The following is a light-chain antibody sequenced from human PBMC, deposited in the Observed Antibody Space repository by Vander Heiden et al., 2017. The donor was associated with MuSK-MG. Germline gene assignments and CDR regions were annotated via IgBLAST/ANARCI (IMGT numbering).Light chain of an antibody. Sequence: DIQMTQSPSSLSASVGDRVTITCRASQGISNSLAWYQQKPGKAPKLLLYAASRLESGVPSRFSGSGYGTDYTLTISSRQPEDFATYYCQQYDSTPPNTFGQGTKLEIK. CDR1: QGISNS. J-gene: IGKJ2*01. V-gene: IGKV1-NL1*01. CDR2: AAS. CDR3: QQYDSTPPNT.